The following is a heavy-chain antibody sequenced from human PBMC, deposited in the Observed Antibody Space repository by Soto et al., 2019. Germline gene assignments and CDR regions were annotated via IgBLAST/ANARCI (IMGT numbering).Heavy chain of an antibody. J-gene: IGHJ6*02. V-gene: IGHV3-23*01. CDR1: GFTFSSYA. Sequence: VGSLRLSCAASGFTFSSYAMSWVRQAPGKGLEWVSAISGSGGSTYYADSVKGRFTISRDNSKNTLYLQMNSLRAEDTAVYYCAKIGGVVADYYYYGMDVWGQGTTVTVSS. D-gene: IGHD2-15*01. CDR3: AKIGGVVADYYYYGMDV. CDR2: ISGSGGST.